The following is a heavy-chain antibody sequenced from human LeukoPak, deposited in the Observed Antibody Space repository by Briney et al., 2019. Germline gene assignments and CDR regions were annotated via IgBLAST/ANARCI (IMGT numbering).Heavy chain of an antibody. V-gene: IGHV1-24*01. D-gene: IGHD3-22*01. Sequence: ASVKVSCKVSGYTLTELSMHWVRQAPGKGLEWMGGFDPEDGETIYAQKFQGRVTMTEDTSTDTAYMELSSLRSEDTAVYYCATDLGDSSGYYNWFDPWGQGTLDTVSS. J-gene: IGHJ5*02. CDR2: FDPEDGET. CDR3: ATDLGDSSGYYNWFDP. CDR1: GYTLTELS.